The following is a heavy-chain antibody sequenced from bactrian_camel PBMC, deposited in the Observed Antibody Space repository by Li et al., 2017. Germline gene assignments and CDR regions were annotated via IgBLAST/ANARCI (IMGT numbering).Heavy chain of an antibody. V-gene: IGHV3S40*01. J-gene: IGHJ4*01. CDR2: IASGGGTT. Sequence: QLVESGGGSVQAGGSPRLSCAASGFTFSSVAMSWVRQAPGKGLEWVCGIASGGGTTYYVDSVKGRFTVSRDNVKNMVYLRLNSLKIDDTAMYYCANLDGHYWGQGTQVTVS. CDR3: ANLDGHY. CDR1: GFTFSSVA.